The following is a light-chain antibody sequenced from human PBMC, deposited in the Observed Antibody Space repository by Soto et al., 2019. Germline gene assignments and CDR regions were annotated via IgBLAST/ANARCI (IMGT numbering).Light chain of an antibody. CDR2: GAS. V-gene: IGKV3-11*01. CDR1: QSVSSY. J-gene: IGKJ5*01. CDR3: QKRSNWPRIT. Sequence: EIVLTQSPATLSLSPGERAPLSCRASQSVSSYLAWYQQKPGQAPRLLIHGASTRAPGIPARFSGSGSGTDFTLTISSLEPEDLAVYYGQKRSNWPRITVGQGTRLEIK.